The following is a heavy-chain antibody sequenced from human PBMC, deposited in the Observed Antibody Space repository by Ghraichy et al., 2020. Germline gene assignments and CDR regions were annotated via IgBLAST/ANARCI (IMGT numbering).Heavy chain of an antibody. V-gene: IGHV4-59*01. Sequence: SETLYLTCAVSGGSITTYYWSWIRQPPGKGLEWIGYMYKSGSTKYNPSLNSRVTISVATSKNQFSLELSSVTAADTAVYYCATDHYDSSGHINWGQGTLVTVSS. CDR1: GGSITTYY. CDR3: ATDHYDSSGHIN. J-gene: IGHJ4*02. CDR2: MYKSGST. D-gene: IGHD3-22*01.